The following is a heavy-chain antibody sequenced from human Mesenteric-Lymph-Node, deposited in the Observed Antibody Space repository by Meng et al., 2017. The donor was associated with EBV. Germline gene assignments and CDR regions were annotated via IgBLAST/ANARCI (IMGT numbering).Heavy chain of an antibody. V-gene: IGHV4-4*02. CDR3: AASSGWWRLDY. J-gene: IGHJ4*02. CDR1: SVSVSSGPV. Sequence: HADLQRSAPGLVMPWGPLSLPCAVSSVSVSSGPVWSWVRQPPGKGLEGIGEISHSESTNYNPSLKSRVTISLDKSENQFSLRLTSVTAADTAMYYCAASSGWWRLDYWGQGILVTVSS. CDR2: ISHSEST. D-gene: IGHD6-19*01.